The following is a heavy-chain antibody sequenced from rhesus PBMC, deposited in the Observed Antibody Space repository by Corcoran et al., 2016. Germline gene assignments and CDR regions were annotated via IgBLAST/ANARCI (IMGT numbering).Heavy chain of an antibody. CDR2: ISGSGGST. V-gene: IGHV4-173*01. D-gene: IGHD3-3*01. Sequence: QLQLQESGPGLVKPSETLSLTCAVSGGSIRSNPWSCTRPLPRKGLWWIGRISGSGGSTDYNPSLKSRVTISTDTSKNQFSLKLSSVTAADTAVYYCAREGIQFLEWLFYFDYWGQGVLVTVSS. CDR3: AREGIQFLEWLFYFDY. CDR1: GGSIRSNP. J-gene: IGHJ4*01.